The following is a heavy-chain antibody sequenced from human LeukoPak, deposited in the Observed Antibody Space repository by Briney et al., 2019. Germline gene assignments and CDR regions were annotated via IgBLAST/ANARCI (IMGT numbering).Heavy chain of an antibody. V-gene: IGHV3-74*01. CDR2: ISGDGTDI. CDR1: GFTSSGYW. CDR3: ARTGGNYYLEY. Sequence: PGGSLRLSCAASGFTSSGYWMHWVRQAPGKGLVWVSRISGDGTDIDFADAVQGRFTISRDNAKNTLYLQMNNLRAEDTAVYYCARTGGNYYLEYWGQGTLVTVSS. D-gene: IGHD3-16*01. J-gene: IGHJ4*02.